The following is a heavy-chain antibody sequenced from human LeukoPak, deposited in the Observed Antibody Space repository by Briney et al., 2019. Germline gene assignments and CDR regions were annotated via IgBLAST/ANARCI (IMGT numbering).Heavy chain of an antibody. CDR1: GFTFSSYD. J-gene: IGHJ4*02. V-gene: IGHV3-13*05. Sequence: PGGSLRLSCAASGFTFSSYDMHWVRHATGKGLEWVSAIGTAGDPYYPGSVKGRFTISRENAKNSLYLQMNSLRAGDTAVYYCARGLTYGSGSYVFDYWGQGTLVTVSS. CDR3: ARGLTYGSGSYVFDY. D-gene: IGHD3-10*01. CDR2: IGTAGDP.